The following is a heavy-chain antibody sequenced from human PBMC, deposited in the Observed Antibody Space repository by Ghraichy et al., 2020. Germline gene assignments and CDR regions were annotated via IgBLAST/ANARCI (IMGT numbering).Heavy chain of an antibody. J-gene: IGHJ4*02. CDR1: GGSFSGYY. CDR2: INHSGST. CDR3: ARGSMVATRNFDY. V-gene: IGHV4-34*01. D-gene: IGHD5-12*01. Sequence: SETLSLTCAVYGGSFSGYYWSWIRQPPGKGLEWIGEINHSGSTNYNPSLKSRVTISVDTSKNQFSLKLSSVTAADTAVYYCARGSMVATRNFDYWGQGTLVTVSS.